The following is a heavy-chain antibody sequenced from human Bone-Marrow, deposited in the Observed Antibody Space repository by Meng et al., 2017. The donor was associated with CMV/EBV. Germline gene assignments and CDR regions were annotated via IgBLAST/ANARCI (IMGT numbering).Heavy chain of an antibody. CDR1: GYTFTGYY. V-gene: IGHV1-2*02. D-gene: IGHD1-26*01. CDR3: SRVPVVGATPFDY. Sequence: ASVKVSCKASGYTFTGYYIYWDRQAPGQGLEWMGWINPNSGGANCAQNFQGRVTMTRDTSISTAYMELSRLRYDDTAVYYCSRVPVVGATPFDYWGQGTLVTVSS. CDR2: INPNSGGA. J-gene: IGHJ4*02.